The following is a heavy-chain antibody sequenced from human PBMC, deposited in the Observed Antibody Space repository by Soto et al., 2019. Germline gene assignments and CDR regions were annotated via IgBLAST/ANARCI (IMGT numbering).Heavy chain of an antibody. Sequence: QVQLQESGPGLVKPSQTLSLTCTVSGGSISSGGYYWSWIRQYPGKGLEWIGYISYSGSTYYNPSLKSRITISVDTSKNQFFLKLRSVTAADTAVYYCARDNYYTGGGYYPSSAEYFQHWGQGTLVIVSS. V-gene: IGHV4-31*03. D-gene: IGHD3-22*01. J-gene: IGHJ1*01. CDR3: ARDNYYTGGGYYPSSAEYFQH. CDR1: GGSISSGGYY. CDR2: ISYSGST.